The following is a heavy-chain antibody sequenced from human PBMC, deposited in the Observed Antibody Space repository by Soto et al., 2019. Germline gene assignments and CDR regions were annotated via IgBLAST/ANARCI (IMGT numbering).Heavy chain of an antibody. CDR2: ISGSGDST. CDR3: AKDHFGYYDNAGYGTH. CDR1: GFSIDSYA. Sequence: HPGGSMRLSCVVSGFSIDSYAMHWVRQAPGKGLEWVSAISGSGDSTDHTDSVRGRFSISRDNSKNTVYLQMTSLRVEDTAVYFCAKDHFGYYDNAGYGTHWGQGTRVTVSS. D-gene: IGHD3-22*01. J-gene: IGHJ4*02. V-gene: IGHV3-23*01.